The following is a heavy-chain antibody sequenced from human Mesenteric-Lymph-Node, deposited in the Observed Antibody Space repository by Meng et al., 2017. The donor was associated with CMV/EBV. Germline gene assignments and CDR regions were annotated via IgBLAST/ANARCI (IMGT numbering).Heavy chain of an antibody. CDR1: GGSANSGLYS. D-gene: IGHD6-13*01. CDR3: ARDNLQEQLGAFDI. V-gene: IGHV4-61*01. J-gene: IGHJ4*02. CDR2: VIYTGST. Sequence: SETLSLTCTVSGGSANSGLYSWNWIRQPPGKGLEWIGYVIYTGSTNYNPSLKSRVTISIDTSKNQFSLRLGSVTAADTAVYYCARDNLQEQLGAFDIWGQGTLVTVSS.